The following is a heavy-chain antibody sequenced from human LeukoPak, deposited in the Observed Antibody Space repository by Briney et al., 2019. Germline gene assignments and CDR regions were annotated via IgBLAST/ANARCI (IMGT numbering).Heavy chain of an antibody. Sequence: SQTLSLTCTVSGRSISSGSYSWSWIPQPAGKGLEWIGRIYTSGSTNYNSYLKSRVTISVDTSKNQFSLKLSSVTAADTAVYYCAREDSGSYYYYFDYWGQGTLVTVSP. CDR1: GRSISSGSYS. CDR3: AREDSGSYYYYFDY. D-gene: IGHD1-26*01. V-gene: IGHV4-61*02. CDR2: IYTSGST. J-gene: IGHJ4*02.